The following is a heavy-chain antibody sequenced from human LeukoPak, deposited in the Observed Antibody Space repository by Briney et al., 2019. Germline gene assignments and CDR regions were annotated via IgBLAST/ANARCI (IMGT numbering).Heavy chain of an antibody. CDR1: GDSVNSADYY. Sequence: SETLSLTCNVSGDSVNSADYYWSWIRQPPGKGLEWIAYIYYSGITYYSPSLKSRVSISVDKSKNQFSLRLSSVSAADTAVYYCARATQHDVVVFDFWGQGTLVTVSS. V-gene: IGHV4-30-4*01. D-gene: IGHD2-21*01. J-gene: IGHJ4*02. CDR3: ARATQHDVVVFDF. CDR2: IYYSGIT.